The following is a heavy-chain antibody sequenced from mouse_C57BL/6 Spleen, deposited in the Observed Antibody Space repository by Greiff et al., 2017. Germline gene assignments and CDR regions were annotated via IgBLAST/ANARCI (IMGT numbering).Heavy chain of an antibody. CDR1: GYTFTSYW. CDR2: IHPNSGST. CDR3: ARDEATGVAKRYFDV. J-gene: IGHJ1*03. D-gene: IGHD1-1*01. V-gene: IGHV1-64*01. Sequence: VQLQQPGAELVKPGASVKLSCKASGYTFTSYWMHWVKQRPGQGLEWIGMIHPNSGSTNYNEKFKSKATLTVDKSSSTAYMQLSSLTSEDSAVYYCARDEATGVAKRYFDVWGTGTTVTVSS.